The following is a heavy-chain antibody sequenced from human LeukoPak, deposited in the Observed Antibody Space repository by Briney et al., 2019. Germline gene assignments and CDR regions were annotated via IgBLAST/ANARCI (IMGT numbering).Heavy chain of an antibody. CDR2: INPSGGST. D-gene: IGHD3-16*02. V-gene: IGHV1-46*01. CDR3: ARDGIRLRLGELSFTEGYFDY. Sequence: ASVKVSCKASGYTFTSYYMHWVRQAPGQGLEWMGIINPSGGSTSYAQKFQGRVTMTTDTSTSTAYMELRSLRSDDTAVYYCARDGIRLRLGELSFTEGYFDYWGQGTLVTVSS. J-gene: IGHJ4*02. CDR1: GYTFTSYY.